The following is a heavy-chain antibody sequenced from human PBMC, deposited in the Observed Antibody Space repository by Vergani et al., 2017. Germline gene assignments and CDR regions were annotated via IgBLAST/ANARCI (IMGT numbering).Heavy chain of an antibody. CDR3: ARWGNEKRLDS. J-gene: IGHJ5*01. CDR1: GFTFSTYS. Sequence: QVQLVESGGGVVQPGRSLRLSCAASGFTFSTYSMHWVRQAPGKGLECVAVISSDGTTKYYAGSVKGRFTISRDNSKNTLYLQMNSLRVEDTAVYYCARWGNEKRLDSWGQGTLVTVSS. V-gene: IGHV3-30-3*01. D-gene: IGHD1-1*01. CDR2: ISSDGTTK.